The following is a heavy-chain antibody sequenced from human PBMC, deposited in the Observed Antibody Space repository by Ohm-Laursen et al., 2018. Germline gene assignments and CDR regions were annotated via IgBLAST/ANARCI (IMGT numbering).Heavy chain of an antibody. Sequence: SLRLSCAASGFTFSDYGSHWVRQAPGKGLEWVAVISYDGRQTYYADSVKGRFTISRDNPKSTLYLQMNSLRSEDTAVYYCARDVAHGGYGFGMDVWGQGTTVTVSS. CDR2: ISYDGRQT. CDR1: GFTFSDYG. D-gene: IGHD5-12*01. V-gene: IGHV3-30*03. CDR3: ARDVAHGGYGFGMDV. J-gene: IGHJ6*02.